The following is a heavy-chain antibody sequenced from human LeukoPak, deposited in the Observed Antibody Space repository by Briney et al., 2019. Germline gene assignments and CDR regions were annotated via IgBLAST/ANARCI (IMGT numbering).Heavy chain of an antibody. CDR2: INHSGST. J-gene: IGHJ4*02. V-gene: IGHV4-34*01. Sequence: SETLSLTCAVYGGSFSGYYWSWIRQPPGKGLEWIGEINHSGSTNYNPSLKSRVTISVDTSKNQFSLKLSSVTAADTAVYYCAGGLMAIVVVPAAYDYWGQGTLVTVSS. CDR3: AGGLMAIVVVPAAYDY. CDR1: GGSFSGYY. D-gene: IGHD2-2*01.